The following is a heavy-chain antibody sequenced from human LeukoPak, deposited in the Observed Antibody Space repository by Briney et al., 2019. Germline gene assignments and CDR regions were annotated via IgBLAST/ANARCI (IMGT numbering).Heavy chain of an antibody. J-gene: IGHJ4*02. CDR3: ARDRALGYCSSTSCHNIDY. Sequence: VASVKVSCKASGYTFTSYGISWVRQAPGQGLEWMGWISAYNGNTNYAQKLQGRVTMTTDTSTSTAYMELRSLRSDDTAVYYCARDRALGYCSSTSCHNIDYWGQGTLVTVSS. V-gene: IGHV1-18*01. D-gene: IGHD2-2*02. CDR2: ISAYNGNT. CDR1: GYTFTSYG.